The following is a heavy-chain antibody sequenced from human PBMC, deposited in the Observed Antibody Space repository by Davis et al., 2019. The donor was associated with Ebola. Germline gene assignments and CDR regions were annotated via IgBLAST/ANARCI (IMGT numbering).Heavy chain of an antibody. V-gene: IGHV4-38-2*02. CDR2: IYHRGST. Sequence: PSETLSLTCTVSGYSISSGYYWGWIRQPPGKRLEWIGSIYHRGSTNYNPSLKSRVTISVDTSKNQFSLKLSSVTAADTAVYYCARGAGSGYNNWFDPWGQGTLVTVSS. D-gene: IGHD3-3*01. CDR1: GYSISSGYY. J-gene: IGHJ5*02. CDR3: ARGAGSGYNNWFDP.